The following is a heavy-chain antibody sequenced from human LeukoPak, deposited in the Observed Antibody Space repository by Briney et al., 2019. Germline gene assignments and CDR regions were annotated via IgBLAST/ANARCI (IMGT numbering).Heavy chain of an antibody. V-gene: IGHV3-30*18. CDR3: AKVPDSSGYTYYYYGMDV. D-gene: IGHD3-22*01. CDR2: ISYDGSNK. J-gene: IGHJ6*02. Sequence: PGRSLRLSCAASGFTFSSYGMHWVRQAPGKGLEWVAVISYDGSNKYYADSVKGRFTISRDNSKNTLYLQMNSLRAEDTAVYYCAKVPDSSGYTYYYYGMDVWGQGTTVTVSS. CDR1: GFTFSSYG.